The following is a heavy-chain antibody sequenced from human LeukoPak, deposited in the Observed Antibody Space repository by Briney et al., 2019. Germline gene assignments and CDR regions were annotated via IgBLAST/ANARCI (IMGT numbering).Heavy chain of an antibody. V-gene: IGHV3-9*01. J-gene: IGHJ4*02. Sequence: GGSLRLSCAASGFTFDDYAMHWVRQAPGKGLEWVSGISWNSGSIGYADSVKGRFTISRDNAKNSLYLQMNSLRAEDTALYCCAKDKTYYYDSSGYSLDYWGQGTLVTVSS. CDR3: AKDKTYYYDSSGYSLDY. CDR2: ISWNSGSI. D-gene: IGHD3-22*01. CDR1: GFTFDDYA.